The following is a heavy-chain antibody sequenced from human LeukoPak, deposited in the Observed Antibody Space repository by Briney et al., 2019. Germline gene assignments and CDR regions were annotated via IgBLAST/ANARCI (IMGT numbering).Heavy chain of an antibody. CDR3: AKDVGADDYYYYMDV. Sequence: PGGSLRLSCAASGFTFDDYTMHWVRQAPGKGLEWVSLISWDGGSTYHADSVKGRFTISRDNSKNSLYLQMNSLRTEDTALYYCAKDVGADDYYYYMDVWGKGTTVTVSS. V-gene: IGHV3-43*01. D-gene: IGHD1-26*01. CDR2: ISWDGGST. J-gene: IGHJ6*03. CDR1: GFTFDDYT.